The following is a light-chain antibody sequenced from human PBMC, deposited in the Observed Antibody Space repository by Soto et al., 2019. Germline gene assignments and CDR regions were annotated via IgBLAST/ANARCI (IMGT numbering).Light chain of an antibody. J-gene: IGKJ4*01. CDR3: QQYDSLIT. CDR1: QSVADNE. Sequence: EIVLTQSPGTLSLSPGERATLSCKTSQSVADNELGWYQQKPGQSPRLLIYGISSRATGIPDRFSGSGSGIDFTLTISRLEPENLAVYYCQQYDSLITFGGGTRVEI. CDR2: GIS. V-gene: IGKV3-20*01.